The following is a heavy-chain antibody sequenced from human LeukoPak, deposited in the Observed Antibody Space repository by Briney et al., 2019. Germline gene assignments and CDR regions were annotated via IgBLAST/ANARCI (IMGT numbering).Heavy chain of an antibody. CDR2: IYYSGST. J-gene: IGHJ4*02. D-gene: IGHD6-19*01. V-gene: IGHV4-39*01. CDR1: GGSIGSSSYY. Sequence: SETLSLTCTVSGGSIGSSSYYWGWIRQPPGKGLEWIGSIYYSGSTYYNPSLKSRVTISVDTSKNQFSLKLSSVTAADTAVYYCARGRSGWYLYWGQGTLVTVSS. CDR3: ARGRSGWYLY.